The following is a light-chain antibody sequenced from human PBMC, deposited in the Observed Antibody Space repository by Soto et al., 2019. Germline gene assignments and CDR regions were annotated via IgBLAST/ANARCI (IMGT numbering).Light chain of an antibody. Sequence: SYELTQPPSVSVSPGRTATITCSGDKLGDKYVCWYQQKPGQSPILVIYQDNLRPSGIPERFSGSVSGNTATLTISGTQAMDEADYYCQAWDSSTDVLFGGGTKLTVL. CDR3: QAWDSSTDVL. V-gene: IGLV3-1*01. CDR1: KLGDKY. J-gene: IGLJ2*01. CDR2: QDN.